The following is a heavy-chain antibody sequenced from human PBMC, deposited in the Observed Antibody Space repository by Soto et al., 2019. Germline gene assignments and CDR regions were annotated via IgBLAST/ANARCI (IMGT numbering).Heavy chain of an antibody. CDR3: ARDRTNWNSPNWFDP. D-gene: IGHD1-7*01. J-gene: IGHJ5*02. V-gene: IGHV1-69*13. CDR1: GGTFSSYA. CDR2: IIPIFGTA. Sequence: ASVKVSCKASGGTFSSYAISWVRQAPGQGLEWMGGIIPIFGTANYAQKFQGRVTITADESTSTAYMELSSLRSEDTAVYYCARDRTNWNSPNWFDPWGQGTLVTVSS.